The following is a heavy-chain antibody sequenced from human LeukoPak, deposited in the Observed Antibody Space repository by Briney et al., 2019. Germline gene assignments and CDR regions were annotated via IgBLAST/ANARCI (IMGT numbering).Heavy chain of an antibody. J-gene: IGHJ4*02. Sequence: PSETLSLTCAVYGGSFSGYYWSWIRQPPGKGLEWIGEINHSGSTNYNPSLKSRVTISVDTSKNQFSLKLSSVTAADTAVYYCARGRSSYYLFFTAMGYFDYWGQGTLVTVSS. CDR1: GGSFSGYY. CDR2: INHSGST. V-gene: IGHV4-34*01. CDR3: ARGRSSYYLFFTAMGYFDY. D-gene: IGHD5-18*01.